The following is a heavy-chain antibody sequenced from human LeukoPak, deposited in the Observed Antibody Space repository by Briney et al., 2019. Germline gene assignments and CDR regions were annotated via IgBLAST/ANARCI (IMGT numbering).Heavy chain of an antibody. CDR3: TRDGGEGDNSAFGI. D-gene: IGHD3-16*01. CDR2: TRNKARGYTT. Sequence: PGGSLTLSCAASGVTLSDHHMDWVRQAPGKGLKWVGRTRNKARGYTTEYAASVKGRFTISRDDSKTLVYLQMKSLKTEDTAVYFCTRDGGEGDNSAFGIWGQGTVVTVSS. CDR1: GVTLSDHH. J-gene: IGHJ3*02. V-gene: IGHV3-72*01.